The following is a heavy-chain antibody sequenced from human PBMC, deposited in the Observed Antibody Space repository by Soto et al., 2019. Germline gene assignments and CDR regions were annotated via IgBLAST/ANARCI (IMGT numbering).Heavy chain of an antibody. CDR1: GYSFTSYW. D-gene: IGHD1-26*01. J-gene: IGHJ3*02. V-gene: IGHV5-51*01. Sequence: GESLKISCKGSGYSFTSYWIGWVRQMPGKGLEWMGIIYPGDSDTRYSPSFQGQVTISADKSISTAYLQWSSLKASDTAMYYRARHYKVGATKVEAFDIWGQGTMVTVSS. CDR2: IYPGDSDT. CDR3: ARHYKVGATKVEAFDI.